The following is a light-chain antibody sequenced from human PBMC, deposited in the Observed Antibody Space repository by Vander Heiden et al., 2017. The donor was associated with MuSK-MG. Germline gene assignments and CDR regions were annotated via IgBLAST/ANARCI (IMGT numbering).Light chain of an antibody. CDR1: INNIGSYT. J-gene: IGLJ3*02. CDR2: GNS. CDR3: STWDYSLSAPV. Sequence: QSALTQDASVSGTVGQKVTLSCIGNINNIGSYTVGWYQQISHGAPKTVMFGNSLSSGIPDRFSGSKSGTTASLTISGLQPEDEADYYCSTWDYSLSAPVFGGGTNLTVL. V-gene: IGLV1-44*01.